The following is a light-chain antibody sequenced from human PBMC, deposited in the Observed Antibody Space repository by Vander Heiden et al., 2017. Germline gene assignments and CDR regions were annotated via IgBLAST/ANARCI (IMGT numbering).Light chain of an antibody. CDR2: AGS. Sequence: QLTRSPSSPSSSVGDKVTITSRASQSISSYLNWYQQKPGQAPKLLIYAGSSLETGVPSRFSGSGSGTDFTLTISRLQPEDFGTYYCLQTYSTPETFGQGTKLEIK. V-gene: IGKV1-39*01. J-gene: IGKJ1*01. CDR3: LQTYSTPET. CDR1: QSISSY.